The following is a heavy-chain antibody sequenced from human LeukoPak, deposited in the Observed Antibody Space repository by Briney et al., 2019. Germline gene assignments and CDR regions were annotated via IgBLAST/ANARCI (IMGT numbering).Heavy chain of an antibody. J-gene: IGHJ5*02. CDR1: GGSFSGHY. CDR2: INHCGST. CDR3: ARGFLISSSWYSGYNWFDP. Sequence: SETLSLTCAVYGGSFSGHYWSWIRQPPGKGLEWIGEINHCGSTNYNPSIKSRVTISVDTSKNQFSLKLSSVTAADTAVYYCARGFLISSSWYSGYNWFDPWGQGTLVTVSS. D-gene: IGHD6-13*01. V-gene: IGHV4-34*01.